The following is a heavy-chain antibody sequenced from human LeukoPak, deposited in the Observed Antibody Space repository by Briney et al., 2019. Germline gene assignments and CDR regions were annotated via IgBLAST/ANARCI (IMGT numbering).Heavy chain of an antibody. CDR3: ARDGGLVEPSPYYFDY. V-gene: IGHV3-21*01. CDR1: GFTFSSYS. CDR2: ISSSSSYI. Sequence: PGGSLRLSCAASGFTFSSYSMNWVRQAPGKGLEWVSSISSSSSYISYADSVKGRFTISRDNAKNSLYLQMNSLRAEDTAVYYCARDGGLVEPSPYYFDYWGQGTLVTVSS. D-gene: IGHD6-19*01. J-gene: IGHJ4*02.